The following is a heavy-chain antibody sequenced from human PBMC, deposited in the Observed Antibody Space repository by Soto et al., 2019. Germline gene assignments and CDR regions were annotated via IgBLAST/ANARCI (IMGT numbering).Heavy chain of an antibody. CDR1: GFTFSNAW. CDR3: SRNGQVLVPAADFYYYYGMDV. V-gene: IGHV3-49*04. CDR2: VRSKTYGGTT. J-gene: IGHJ6*02. D-gene: IGHD2-2*01. Sequence: PGGSLRLSCAASGFTFSNAWMNWVRQAPGKGLEWVGFVRSKTYGGTTEYAASVKGRFTISRDDSKSIAYLQMNSLKTEDTAVYYCSRNGQVLVPAADFYYYYGMDVWGQGTTVTV.